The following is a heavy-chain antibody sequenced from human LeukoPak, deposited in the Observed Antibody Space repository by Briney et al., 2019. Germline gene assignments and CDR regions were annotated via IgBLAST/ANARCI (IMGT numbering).Heavy chain of an antibody. CDR2: IYTSGST. V-gene: IGHV4-61*02. Sequence: SQTLSLTCTVSGGSISSGSYYWSWIRQPAGKGLEWIGRIYTSGSTNYNPSLKSRVTISVDTSKNQFSLKLSSVTAADTAVYYCARGRANLYDYWGQGTLVTVSS. J-gene: IGHJ4*02. CDR3: ARGRANLYDY. CDR1: GGSISSGSYY.